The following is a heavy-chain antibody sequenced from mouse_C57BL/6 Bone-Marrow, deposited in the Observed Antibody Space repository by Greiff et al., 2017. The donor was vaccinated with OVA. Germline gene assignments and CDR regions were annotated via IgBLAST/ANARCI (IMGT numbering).Heavy chain of an antibody. CDR3: ARERGYYGSSYPYWYFDV. CDR2: IYYSGTI. J-gene: IGHJ1*03. D-gene: IGHD1-1*01. V-gene: IGHV3-5*01. CDR1: GISITTGNYR. Sequence: EVKLVESGPGLVKPSQTVFLTCTVTGISITTGNYRWSWIRQFPGNKLEWIGYIYYSGTITYNPSLTSRTTITRDTPKNQFFLEMNSLTAEDTATYYCARERGYYGSSYPYWYFDVWGTGTTVTVSS.